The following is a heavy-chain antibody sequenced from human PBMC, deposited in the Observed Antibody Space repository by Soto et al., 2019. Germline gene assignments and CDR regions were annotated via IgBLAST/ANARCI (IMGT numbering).Heavy chain of an antibody. CDR1: GFTFSSYA. V-gene: IGHV3-23*01. D-gene: IGHD3-10*01. Sequence: EVQLLESGGGLVQPGGSLRLSCAASGFTFSSYAVSWVRQAPGKGLEWVSTTSGSGGSTYYADSVKGRFTISRDNSKNTFDLQMNSLRAEDMAVYYCAKDGGYGSGSYYSDDWGQGTLVTVSS. J-gene: IGHJ4*02. CDR2: TSGSGGST. CDR3: AKDGGYGSGSYYSDD.